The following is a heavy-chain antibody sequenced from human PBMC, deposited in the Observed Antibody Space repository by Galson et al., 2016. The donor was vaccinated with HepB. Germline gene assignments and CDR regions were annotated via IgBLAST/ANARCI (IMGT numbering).Heavy chain of an antibody. CDR3: ATEVVGYFET. D-gene: IGHD2-15*01. CDR1: GGYITSSY. CDR2: IYSNGNT. J-gene: IGHJ5*02. V-gene: IGHV4-59*01. Sequence: SETLSLTCSVSGGYITSSYWSWIRQPPGKGLQWIGYIYSNGNTNYNPSLKSRVTISVDTSKTQFSLRLSSVTAADTAVYYCATEVVGYFETWGQGTLVTVSS.